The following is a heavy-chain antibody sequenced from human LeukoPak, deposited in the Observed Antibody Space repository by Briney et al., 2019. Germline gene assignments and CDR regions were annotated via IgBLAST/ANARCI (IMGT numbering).Heavy chain of an antibody. CDR2: IYHSGST. CDR1: GYSISSGYY. V-gene: IGHV4-38-2*02. J-gene: IGHJ5*02. D-gene: IGHD3-10*01. CDR3: ARRPPKYYYGSGSYRGYNWFDP. Sequence: SGTLSLTCTVSGYSISSGYYWGWIRQPPGKGLEWIGSIYHSGSTYYNPSLKSRVTISVDTSKNQFSLKLSSVTAADTAVYYCARRPPKYYYGSGSYRGYNWFDPWGQGTLVTVSS.